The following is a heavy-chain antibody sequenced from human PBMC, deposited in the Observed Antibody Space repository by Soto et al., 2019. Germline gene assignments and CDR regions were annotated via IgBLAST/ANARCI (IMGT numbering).Heavy chain of an antibody. J-gene: IGHJ6*02. V-gene: IGHV1-46*01. D-gene: IGHD3-3*01. CDR1: GYTFTSYY. CDR2: INPSGGST. CDR3: ARDGYYDFWSRPKPGYYYGMDV. Sequence: ASVKVSCKASGYTFTSYYMHWVRQAPGQGLEWMGIINPSGGSTSYAQKFQGRVTMTRDTSTSTVYMELSSLRSEDTAVYYCARDGYYDFWSRPKPGYYYGMDVWGQGTTFTVSS.